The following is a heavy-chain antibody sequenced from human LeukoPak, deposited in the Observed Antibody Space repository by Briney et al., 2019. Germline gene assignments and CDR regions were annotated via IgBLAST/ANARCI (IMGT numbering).Heavy chain of an antibody. D-gene: IGHD5-18*01. CDR2: IIPIFGTA. V-gene: IGHV1-69*13. J-gene: IGHJ4*02. CDR3: ARAGGGYSYGYPFDY. Sequence: ASVKVSCKASGYTFTNYGICWVRQAPGQGLEWMGGIIPIFGTANYAQKFQGRVTITADESTSTAYMELSSLRSEDTAVYYCARAGGGYSYGYPFDYWGQGTLVTVSS. CDR1: GYTFTNYG.